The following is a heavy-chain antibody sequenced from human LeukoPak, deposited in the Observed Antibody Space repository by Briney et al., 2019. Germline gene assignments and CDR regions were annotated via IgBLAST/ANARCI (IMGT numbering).Heavy chain of an antibody. J-gene: IGHJ6*04. CDR3: ARGGRWTPYYYYYGIDV. CDR2: INPNSGGT. V-gene: IGHV1-2*04. CDR1: GYTFTGYY. D-gene: IGHD3-16*01. Sequence: GASVKVSCKASGYTFTGYYMHWVRQAPGQGLEWMGWINPNSGGTNYAQKFQGWVTMTRDTSISTAYMELSRLRSDDTAVYYCARGGRWTPYYYYYGIDVWGKGTTVTVSS.